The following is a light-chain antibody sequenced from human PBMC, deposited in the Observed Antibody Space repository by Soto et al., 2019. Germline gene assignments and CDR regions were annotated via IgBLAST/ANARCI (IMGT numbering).Light chain of an antibody. Sequence: DIQMTQSPSPLSASVGDKVTITCRASQSMSSWLAWYQQKPGKAPKLLIYKASILESGVPSRFSGSGSGTEFTLTISSLQPDDFATYYCQQYQSYSHFGQGTKVEIK. CDR1: QSMSSW. CDR3: QQYQSYSH. J-gene: IGKJ1*01. V-gene: IGKV1-5*03. CDR2: KAS.